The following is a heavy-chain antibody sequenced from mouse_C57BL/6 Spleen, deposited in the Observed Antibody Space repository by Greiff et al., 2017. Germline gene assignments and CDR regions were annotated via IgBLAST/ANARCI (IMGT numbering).Heavy chain of an antibody. Sequence: VQLQQSGPELVRPGASVKISCKASGYAFSSSWMNWVKQGPGQGLEWIGRIYPGDGDTNYNGKFKGKATLPADKSSRTAYMQLSSLTSEDSAVYYGARWRGFDYWGQGTTLTVSS. CDR1: GYAFSSSW. J-gene: IGHJ2*01. CDR2: IYPGDGDT. CDR3: ARWRGFDY. V-gene: IGHV1-82*01.